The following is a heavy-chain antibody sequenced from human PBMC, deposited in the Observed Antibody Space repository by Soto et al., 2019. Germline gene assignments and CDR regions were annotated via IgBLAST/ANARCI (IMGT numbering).Heavy chain of an antibody. CDR3: ARGLRIPHPTYCGGDCSSVPFDY. Sequence: VKVSCKASGGTFSSYTISWVRQAPGQGLEWMGRIIPILGIANYAQKFQGRVTITADKSTSTAYMELSSLRSEDTAVYYCARGLRIPHPTYCGGDCSSVPFDYSGPGTLVTVSS. CDR1: GGTFSSYT. J-gene: IGHJ4*02. V-gene: IGHV1-69*02. D-gene: IGHD2-21*02. CDR2: IIPILGIA.